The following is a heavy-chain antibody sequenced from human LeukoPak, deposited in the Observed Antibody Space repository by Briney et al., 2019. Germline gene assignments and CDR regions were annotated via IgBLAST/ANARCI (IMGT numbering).Heavy chain of an antibody. J-gene: IGHJ6*02. Sequence: PGGSLRLSCTASGFTFSSYVMNWVRQAPGKGLEWVSSISSSGNYIYYAGSVEGRFTISRDNAKNLLFLQMNSLRAEDTAVYYCAREIGGSHRWRGNYYYGMDVWGQGTTVTVSS. V-gene: IGHV3-21*01. CDR1: GFTFSSYV. CDR2: ISSSGNYI. D-gene: IGHD3-16*02. CDR3: AREIGGSHRWRGNYYYGMDV.